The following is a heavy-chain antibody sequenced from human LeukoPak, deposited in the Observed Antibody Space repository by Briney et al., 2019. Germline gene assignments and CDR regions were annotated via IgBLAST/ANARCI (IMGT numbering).Heavy chain of an antibody. D-gene: IGHD3-22*01. CDR3: AREPTYYYDSSGLYYFDY. J-gene: IGHJ4*02. Sequence: PGGSLRLSCAASGFTFSSYSMNWVRQAPGKGLEWVSSISSSSSYIYYADSVKGRFTISRDNAKNSLYLQMNSLRAEDTAVYYWAREPTYYYDSSGLYYFDYWGQGTLVTVSS. CDR1: GFTFSSYS. V-gene: IGHV3-21*01. CDR2: ISSSSSYI.